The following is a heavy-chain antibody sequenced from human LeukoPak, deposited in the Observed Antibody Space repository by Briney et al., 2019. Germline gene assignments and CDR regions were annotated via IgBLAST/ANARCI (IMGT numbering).Heavy chain of an antibody. D-gene: IGHD1-26*01. Sequence: GESLKISCKGSGYIFTNYWITWVRQVPGKGLEWIGSIDPTDSYTNYSPSFQGHVTISVDKSITTAYLQWSSLRASDTAMYYCARPVAATAPNWFDPWGRGTLVTVSS. J-gene: IGHJ5*02. CDR1: GYIFTNYW. CDR2: IDPTDSYT. V-gene: IGHV5-10-1*01. CDR3: ARPVAATAPNWFDP.